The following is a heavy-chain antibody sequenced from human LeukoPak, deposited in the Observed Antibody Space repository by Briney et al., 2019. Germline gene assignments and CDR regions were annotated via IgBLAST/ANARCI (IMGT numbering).Heavy chain of an antibody. V-gene: IGHV4-4*07. CDR1: GCSISSYY. J-gene: IGHJ4*02. D-gene: IGHD6-25*01. CDR2: IYTSGSA. CDR3: ARGRLRTHFDY. Sequence: SETLSLTCTVSGCSISSYYWSWIRQPAGKGLEWIGRIYTSGSANYNPSLKSRVTMSVDTSKNQFSLKLSSVTAADTGVYYCARGRLRTHFDYWGQGTLVTVSS.